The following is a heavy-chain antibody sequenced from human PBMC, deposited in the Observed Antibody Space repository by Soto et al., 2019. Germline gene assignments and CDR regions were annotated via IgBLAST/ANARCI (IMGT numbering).Heavy chain of an antibody. D-gene: IGHD5-12*01. V-gene: IGHV3-9*01. Sequence: GGSLRLSCAASGFTFDDYAMHWVRQAPGKGLEWVSGISWNSGSIGYADSVKGRFTISRDNAKNSLYLQMNSLRAEDTALYYCAKDRGGYVYYYYGMDVWGQGTTVTVSS. J-gene: IGHJ6*02. CDR2: ISWNSGSI. CDR3: AKDRGGYVYYYYGMDV. CDR1: GFTFDDYA.